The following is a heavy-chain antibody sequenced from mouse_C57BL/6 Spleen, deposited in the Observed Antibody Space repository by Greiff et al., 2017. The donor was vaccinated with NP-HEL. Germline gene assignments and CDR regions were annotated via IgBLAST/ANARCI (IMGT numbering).Heavy chain of an antibody. V-gene: IGHV1-26*01. CDR2: INPNNGGT. Sequence: VQLQQSGPELVKPGASVKISCKASGYTFTDYYMNWVKQSHGKSLEWIGDINPNNGGTSYNQKFKGKATLTVDKSSSTAYMELRSLTSEDSAVYYCAKTTVVATDYWGQGTSVTVSS. CDR3: AKTTVVATDY. D-gene: IGHD1-1*01. CDR1: GYTFTDYY. J-gene: IGHJ4*01.